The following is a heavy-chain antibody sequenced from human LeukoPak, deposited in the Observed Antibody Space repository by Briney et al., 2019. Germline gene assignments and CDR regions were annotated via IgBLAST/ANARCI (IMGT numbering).Heavy chain of an antibody. J-gene: IGHJ4*02. CDR3: AKSSYYDASGYYREYYFDS. CDR1: GFSFSNYA. D-gene: IGHD3-22*01. CDR2: ISGSGGST. V-gene: IGHV3-23*01. Sequence: PGGSLRLSCVPSGFSFSNYAMSWVCQAPGKGLEWVSSISGSGGSTHYVDSVKGRFTISRDKTKNTLYLQMNSLRAEDTAVYYCAKSSYYDASGYYREYYFDSWGQGTLVTVSS.